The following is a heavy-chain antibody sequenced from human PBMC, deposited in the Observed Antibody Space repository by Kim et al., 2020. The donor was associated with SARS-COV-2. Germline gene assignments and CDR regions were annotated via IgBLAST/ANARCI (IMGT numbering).Heavy chain of an antibody. CDR2: IYYTGGT. J-gene: IGHJ4*02. D-gene: IGHD5-18*01. V-gene: IGHV4-59*01. CDR3: AIEDTLQRWMAFFDY. Sequence: SETLSLTCSVSGASISNYYWSWIRQTPGKELEWIGYIYYTGGTNYNPSLKSRVTISVDRSKIQFSLKLSSVTAADTAVYYCAIEDTLQRWMAFFDYWAQG. CDR1: GASISNYY.